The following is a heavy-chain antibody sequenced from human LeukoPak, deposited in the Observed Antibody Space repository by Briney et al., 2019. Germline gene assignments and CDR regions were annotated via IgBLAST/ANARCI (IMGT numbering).Heavy chain of an antibody. Sequence: ASVKVSCKASGGTFSSYAISWVRQATGQGLEWMGWMNPNSGNTGYAQKFQGRVTMTRNTSISTAYMELSSLRSEDTAVYYCASVSQVAGFDYWGQGTLVTVSS. CDR3: ASVSQVAGFDY. CDR1: GGTFSSYA. D-gene: IGHD6-19*01. CDR2: MNPNSGNT. V-gene: IGHV1-8*02. J-gene: IGHJ4*02.